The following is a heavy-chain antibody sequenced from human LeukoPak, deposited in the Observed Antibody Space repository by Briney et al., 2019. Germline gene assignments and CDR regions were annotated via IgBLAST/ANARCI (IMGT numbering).Heavy chain of an antibody. CDR1: GGSISSYY. J-gene: IGHJ4*02. Sequence: PSETLSLTCTVSGGSISSYYWSWIRQPPGKGLEWIGYIYYSGSTNYNPSLKSRVTISVDTSKNQFSLKLNSVTAADTAVYYCARWASSSSLFDSWGQGTLVTVSS. D-gene: IGHD6-6*01. V-gene: IGHV4-59*01. CDR3: ARWASSSSLFDS. CDR2: IYYSGST.